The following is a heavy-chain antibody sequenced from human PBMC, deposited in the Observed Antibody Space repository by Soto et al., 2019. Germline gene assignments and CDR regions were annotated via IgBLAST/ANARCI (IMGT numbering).Heavy chain of an antibody. CDR3: ARDRFRNWFDP. J-gene: IGHJ5*02. CDR1: GGSISSYY. Sequence: PSETLSLTCTVSGGSISSYYWSWIRQPPGKGLEWIGYIYYSGSTNYNPSLKSRVTISVDTSKNQFSLKLSSVTAADTAVYYRARDRFRNWFDPWGQGTLVTVSS. V-gene: IGHV4-59*01. D-gene: IGHD2-21*01. CDR2: IYYSGST.